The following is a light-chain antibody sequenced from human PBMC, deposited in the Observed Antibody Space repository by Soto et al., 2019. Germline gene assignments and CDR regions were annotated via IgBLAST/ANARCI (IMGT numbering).Light chain of an antibody. CDR3: QQYNNSPPNT. V-gene: IGKV3-15*01. J-gene: IGKJ2*01. Sequence: EIVMTQSPAPLSVSPGERATLSCRASQSVSSNLAWYQQKPCQAPRLLIYGATTRATGIPARFSGSGSGTEFTLTISSLQSEDFAVYYCQQYNNSPPNTFGQGTKLDIK. CDR2: GAT. CDR1: QSVSSN.